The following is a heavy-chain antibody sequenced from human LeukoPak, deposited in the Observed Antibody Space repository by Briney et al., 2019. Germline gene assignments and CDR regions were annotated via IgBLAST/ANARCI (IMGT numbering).Heavy chain of an antibody. CDR3: ARSIGGNTHFDY. D-gene: IGHD4-23*01. CDR1: GFTVNSNY. V-gene: IGHV3-53*01. CDR2: IFSGGST. Sequence: GGSLRLSCAASGFTVNSNYMSWVRQAPGKGLEWVSVIFSGGSTYYADSVKGRFTISRDNSKNTVYLQMNSLRAEDTAVYYCARSIGGNTHFDYWGQGTLVTVSS. J-gene: IGHJ4*02.